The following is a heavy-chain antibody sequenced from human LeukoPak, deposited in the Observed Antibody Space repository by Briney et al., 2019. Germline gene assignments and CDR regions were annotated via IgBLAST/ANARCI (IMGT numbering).Heavy chain of an antibody. CDR2: ISGSGGST. D-gene: IGHD1-26*01. Sequence: PGGSLRLSCAASGFTFSSYAMSWVRQAPGKGLEWVSAISGSGGSTYYADSVKGRFTISRDNSKNTLYLQMNSLRAEDTAVYYCALVGATLSSFIEYFQHWGQGTLVTVSS. V-gene: IGHV3-23*01. J-gene: IGHJ1*01. CDR1: GFTFSSYA. CDR3: ALVGATLSSFIEYFQH.